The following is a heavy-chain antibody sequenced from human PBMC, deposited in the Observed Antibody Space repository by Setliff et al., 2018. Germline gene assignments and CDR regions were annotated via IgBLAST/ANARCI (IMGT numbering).Heavy chain of an antibody. V-gene: IGHV4-59*11. CDR3: ARFCGGGSCPDY. CDR2: ISYIERP. J-gene: IGHJ4*02. Sequence: PSETLSLTCSVSGGSLTSQYWTWIRQPPGKGLEWIGVISYIERPHYNPSLQSRLTIAMETSNNQVSLTLTSVTAVDSAMYYCARFCGGGSCPDYWGQGTLVTV. D-gene: IGHD2-15*01. CDR1: GGSLTSQY.